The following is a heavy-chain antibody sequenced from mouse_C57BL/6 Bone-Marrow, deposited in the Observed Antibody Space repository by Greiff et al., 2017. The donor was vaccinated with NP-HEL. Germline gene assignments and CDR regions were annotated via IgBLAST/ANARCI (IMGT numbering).Heavy chain of an antibody. CDR3: ARHYYYGSSSWAMDY. D-gene: IGHD1-1*01. CDR2: ISNGGGST. CDR1: GFTFSDYY. J-gene: IGHJ4*01. V-gene: IGHV5-12*01. Sequence: EVKLVESGGGLVQPGGSLKLSCAASGFTFSDYYMYWVRQTPEKRLEWVAYISNGGGSTYYPDTVKGRFTISRDNAKKTLYLQMSRLKSEDTAMYYCARHYYYGSSSWAMDYWGQGTSVTVSS.